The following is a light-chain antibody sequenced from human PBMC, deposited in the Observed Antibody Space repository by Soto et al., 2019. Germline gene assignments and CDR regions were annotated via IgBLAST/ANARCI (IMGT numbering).Light chain of an antibody. J-gene: IGLJ2*01. Sequence: QSALTQPAPVSGSPGQSITISCTGTSSDVGGYNYVSWYQQHPGKAPKLMIYDVSNRPSGVSNRFSGCKSGNTASLTISGLQAEDEADYYCSSYTSSSTLEVFGGGTKLTVL. CDR3: SSYTSSSTLEV. CDR1: SSDVGGYNY. V-gene: IGLV2-14*01. CDR2: DVS.